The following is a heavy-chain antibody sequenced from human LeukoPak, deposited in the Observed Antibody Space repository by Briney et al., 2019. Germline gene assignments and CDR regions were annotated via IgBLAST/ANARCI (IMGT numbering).Heavy chain of an antibody. V-gene: IGHV4-34*01. D-gene: IGHD4-17*01. CDR3: TRMTTGHDY. Sequence: SETLSLTCAVSGVSFNDYYWSWVHQTPGKGLEWIGEINHSGYTNDSPSLKSRVTISIDTSRKQFSLNLRSVTVADTGIYYCTRMTTGHDYLGQGTLVTVSS. CDR2: INHSGYT. CDR1: GVSFNDYY. J-gene: IGHJ4*02.